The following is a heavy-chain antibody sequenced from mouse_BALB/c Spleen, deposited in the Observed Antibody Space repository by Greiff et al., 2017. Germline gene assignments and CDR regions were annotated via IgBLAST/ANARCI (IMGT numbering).Heavy chain of an antibody. J-gene: IGHJ3*01. CDR3: AIGGRLVDWFAY. D-gene: IGHD3-2*01. CDR1: GYNFTSYW. Sequence: QVQLKQPGAELVKPGTSVKLSCKAPGYNFTSYWINWGKLRRGQGLDWIGDIYPGSGSTNYNEKFKSKATLTVDTSSSTAYKQLTSLASEDSALYSCAIGGRLVDWFAYWGQGTLVTVSA. V-gene: IGHV1-55*01. CDR2: IYPGSGST.